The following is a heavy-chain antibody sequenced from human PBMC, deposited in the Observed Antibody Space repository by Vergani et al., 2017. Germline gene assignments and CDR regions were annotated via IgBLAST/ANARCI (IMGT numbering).Heavy chain of an antibody. CDR1: GYTFTYRY. V-gene: IGHV1-45*02. J-gene: IGHJ5*02. CDR3: AKDALSAVLMYNWFDP. Sequence: QVQLVQSGAEVKKPGASVKVSCKASGYTFTYRYLHWVRQAPGQALEWMGWITPFNGNTNYAQKFQDRVTITRDRSMSTAYMELSSLRSEDTALYYCAKDALSAVLMYNWFDPWGQGTLVTVSS. D-gene: IGHD2-2*01. CDR2: ITPFNGNT.